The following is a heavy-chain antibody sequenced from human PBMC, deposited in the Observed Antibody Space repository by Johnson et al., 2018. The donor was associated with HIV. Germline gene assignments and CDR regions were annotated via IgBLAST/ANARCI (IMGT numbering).Heavy chain of an antibody. CDR1: GFTFSSYW. Sequence: VQLVESGGGLVQPGGSLRLSCGASGFTFSSYWMHWVRQAPGKGLVWVSRINSDGSSTSYADSVKGRFPISRDNAKNTLDLQMNSLRAVDTAVYYCARDLSGSSTVLSDAFDIWGQGTMVTVSS. J-gene: IGHJ3*02. D-gene: IGHD1-26*01. CDR2: INSDGSST. CDR3: ARDLSGSSTVLSDAFDI. V-gene: IGHV3-74*01.